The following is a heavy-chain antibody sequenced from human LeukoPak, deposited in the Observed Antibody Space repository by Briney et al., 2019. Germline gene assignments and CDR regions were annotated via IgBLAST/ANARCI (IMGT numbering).Heavy chain of an antibody. CDR2: IIPIFGTA. CDR3: AREGRSGSYLGRFDP. V-gene: IGHV1-69*01. Sequence: ASVKVSCKASGGTFSSYAISWVRQAPGQGLEWMGGIIPIFGTANYAQKFQGRVTITADESTSTAYMELSSLRAEDTAVYYCAREGRSGSYLGRFDPWGQGTLVTVSS. D-gene: IGHD1-26*01. CDR1: GGTFSSYA. J-gene: IGHJ5*02.